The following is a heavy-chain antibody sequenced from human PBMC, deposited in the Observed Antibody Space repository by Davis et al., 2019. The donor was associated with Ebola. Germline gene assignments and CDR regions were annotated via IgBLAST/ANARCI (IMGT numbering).Heavy chain of an antibody. Sequence: PGGSLRLSCAASGFTFSNAWMSWVRQAPGKGLEWVGRIKSKTDGGTTDYAAPVKGRFTISRDDSKNTLYLQMNSLKTEDTAVYYCTTVLAGYYDSSGYSRLWDYWGQGTLVTVSS. CDR2: IKSKTDGGTT. V-gene: IGHV3-15*01. CDR1: GFTFSNAW. CDR3: TTVLAGYYDSSGYSRLWDY. J-gene: IGHJ4*02. D-gene: IGHD3-22*01.